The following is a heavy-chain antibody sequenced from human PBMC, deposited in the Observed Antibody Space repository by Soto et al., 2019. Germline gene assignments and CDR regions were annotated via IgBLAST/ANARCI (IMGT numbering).Heavy chain of an antibody. CDR3: ARGEDSGCYYNI. D-gene: IGHD3-10*01. CDR2: IYPSGTN. CDR1: NVSISSTYF. J-gene: IGHJ4*02. V-gene: IGHV4-30-2*01. Sequence: SETLSLTCAVSNVSISSTYFWSWVRLPPGKGLEWIGYIYPSGTNYYNASLKSRLTLSVDRSKDQVYLNLRAVTAADTAVYYCARGEDSGCYYNIWGQGTLVTVSS.